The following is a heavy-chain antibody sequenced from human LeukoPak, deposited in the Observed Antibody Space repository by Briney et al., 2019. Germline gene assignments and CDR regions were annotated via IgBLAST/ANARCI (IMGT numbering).Heavy chain of an antibody. J-gene: IGHJ5*02. CDR2: IKSDGSEI. V-gene: IGHV3-7*01. CDR1: GMTFRSHW. CDR3: ARYCTFRTYSATQFDA. Sequence: GGSLRLSCAASGMTFRSHWMTWVRQTTGKGLEWLATIKSDGSEIYYLDSVKGRFTISRDNAKNSLYLQMNSLRADDSAVYYCARYCTFRTYSATQFDAWGQGTLVTVSS. D-gene: IGHD2-8*01.